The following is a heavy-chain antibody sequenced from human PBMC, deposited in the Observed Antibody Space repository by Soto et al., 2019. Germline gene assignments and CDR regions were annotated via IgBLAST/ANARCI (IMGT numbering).Heavy chain of an antibody. V-gene: IGHV5-51*01. Sequence: EVQLVQSGAEVKKPGESLKISCKGSGYSFTSYWIGWVRQMPGKGLEWMGIIYPGDSDTRYSPSFQGQVTISADKSISTAYLQWSGLEASDTAMYYCARLRAHSSSWYSRPNYYYYGMDVWGQGTTVTVSS. CDR3: ARLRAHSSSWYSRPNYYYYGMDV. CDR1: GYSFTSYW. J-gene: IGHJ6*02. D-gene: IGHD6-13*01. CDR2: IYPGDSDT.